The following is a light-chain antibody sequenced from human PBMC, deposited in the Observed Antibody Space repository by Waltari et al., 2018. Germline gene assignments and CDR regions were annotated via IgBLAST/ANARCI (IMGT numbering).Light chain of an antibody. Sequence: EVVMTQSPAILSVSPGERATLSCRASQSVTTNLAWYQQKPGQAPRLLILGASTRATGVPARFSGSGSGTDFTLTISDLQSDDFAVYYCQQSDNWPPITFGQGTRLEIK. CDR2: GAS. CDR1: QSVTTN. V-gene: IGKV3-15*01. CDR3: QQSDNWPPIT. J-gene: IGKJ5*01.